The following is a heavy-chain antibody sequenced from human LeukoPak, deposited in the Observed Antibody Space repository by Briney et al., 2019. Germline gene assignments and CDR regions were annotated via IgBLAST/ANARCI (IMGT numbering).Heavy chain of an antibody. D-gene: IGHD4-17*01. Sequence: SETLSLTCTVSGGSTSSGSYYWSWIRQPAGKGLEWIGRIYTSGSTNYNPSLKSRVTISVDTSKNQFSLKLSSVTAADTAVYYCARDPGFGSYGDCHFDYWGQGTLVTVSS. J-gene: IGHJ4*02. V-gene: IGHV4-61*02. CDR2: IYTSGST. CDR1: GGSTSSGSYY. CDR3: ARDPGFGSYGDCHFDY.